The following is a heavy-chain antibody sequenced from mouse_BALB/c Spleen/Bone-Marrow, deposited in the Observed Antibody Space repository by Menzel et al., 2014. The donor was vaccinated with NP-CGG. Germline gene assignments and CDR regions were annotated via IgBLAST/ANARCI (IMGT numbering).Heavy chain of an antibody. D-gene: IGHD2-4*01. CDR2: IWAGGST. CDR3: AREGSTMITTPFAY. CDR1: GFSLTSYG. J-gene: IGHJ3*01. Sequence: VKVVESGPGLVAPPQSLSITCTVSGFSLTSYGVHWVRQPPGKGLEWLGVIWAGGSTNYNSALMSRLSISKDNSKSQVFLKMNSLQTDDTAMYYCAREGSTMITTPFAYWGQGTLVTVSA. V-gene: IGHV2-9*02.